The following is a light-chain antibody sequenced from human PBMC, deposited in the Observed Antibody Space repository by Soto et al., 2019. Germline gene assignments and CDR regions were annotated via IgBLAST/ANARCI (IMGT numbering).Light chain of an antibody. V-gene: IGKV3-20*01. CDR2: GAS. CDR1: QSVSSRY. J-gene: IGKJ5*01. CDR3: QQHETLIT. Sequence: EIVLTQSPGTLSLSPGERATLSCRASQSVSSRYLACDQQKPGQAPRLLIYGASSRATGIPDRFSGSGSGTDFTLTISRLEPEDFAVYYCQQHETLITFGQGTRLEIK.